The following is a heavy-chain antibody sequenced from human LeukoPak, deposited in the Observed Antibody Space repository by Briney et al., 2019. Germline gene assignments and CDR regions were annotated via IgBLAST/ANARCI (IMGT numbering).Heavy chain of an antibody. D-gene: IGHD6-6*01. J-gene: IGHJ5*02. CDR1: GYTFTSYG. CDR2: ISAYNGNT. Sequence: ASVKVSCKASGYTFTSYGISWVRQAPGQGLEWMGWISAYNGNTNYAQKLQGRVTMTTDTSTSTAYMELRSLRSDDTAVYYCARAESRYSSSSASVWFDPWGQGTLVTVSS. CDR3: ARAESRYSSSSASVWFDP. V-gene: IGHV1-18*01.